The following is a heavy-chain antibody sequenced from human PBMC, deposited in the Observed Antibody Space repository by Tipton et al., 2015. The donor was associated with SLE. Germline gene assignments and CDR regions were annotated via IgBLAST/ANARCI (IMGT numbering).Heavy chain of an antibody. D-gene: IGHD4-17*01. Sequence: TLSLTCGVFGGSFSGNYWIWIRQPPGKGLEWIGEIKHGGSTNYNPSLESRVIISIDMSENQFSLKLRSVTAADTAVYYCAREAAHGDYVSFDSWGQGTLVTVSS. CDR3: AREAAHGDYVSFDS. CDR1: GGSFSGNY. CDR2: IKHGGST. V-gene: IGHV4-34*01. J-gene: IGHJ4*02.